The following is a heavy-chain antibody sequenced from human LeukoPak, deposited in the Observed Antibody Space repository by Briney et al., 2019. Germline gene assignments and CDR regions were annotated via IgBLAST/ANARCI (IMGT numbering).Heavy chain of an antibody. J-gene: IGHJ6*02. CDR2: INPNSGGA. Sequence: ASVKVSCKASGYTFTGYHMHWVRQAPGQGLEWMGWINPNSGGANYAQKFQGRVTMTRDTSISTAYMELSRLRSDDTAVYYCARDLGVVVAATGYGMDVWGQGTTVTVSS. CDR1: GYTFTGYH. D-gene: IGHD2-15*01. CDR3: ARDLGVVVAATGYGMDV. V-gene: IGHV1-2*02.